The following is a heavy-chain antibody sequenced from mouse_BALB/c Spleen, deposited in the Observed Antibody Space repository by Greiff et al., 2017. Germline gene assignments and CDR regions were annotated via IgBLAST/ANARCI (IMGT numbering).Heavy chain of an antibody. CDR3: ARGGYDYDGYYYAMDY. V-gene: IGHV1S137*01. J-gene: IGHJ4*01. CDR2: ISTYYGDA. D-gene: IGHD2-4*01. Sequence: VKVMESGAALVRPGVSVKISCKGSGYTFADYAMHWVKQSHAKSLEWIGVISTYYGDASYNQKFKGKATMTVDKSSSTAYMELARLTSEDSAIYYCARGGYDYDGYYYAMDYWGQGTSVTVSS. CDR1: GYTFADYA.